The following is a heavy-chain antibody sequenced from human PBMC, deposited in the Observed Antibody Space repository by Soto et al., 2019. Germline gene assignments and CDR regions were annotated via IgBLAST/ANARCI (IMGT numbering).Heavy chain of an antibody. V-gene: IGHV3-33*01. J-gene: IGHJ6*02. CDR1: GFTFSSHG. CDR3: ARDGQQLVPYGLDA. Sequence: QVQLVESGGGVVQAGRSLRLSCAASGFTFSSHGIHWVRQAPGKGLEWVAFIWADGSNVEYADSVKGRFTISRDSSKNTVDLQMNSLRAEDTAVYSRARDGQQLVPYGLDAWGQGTTVTVSS. CDR2: IWADGSNV. D-gene: IGHD6-6*01.